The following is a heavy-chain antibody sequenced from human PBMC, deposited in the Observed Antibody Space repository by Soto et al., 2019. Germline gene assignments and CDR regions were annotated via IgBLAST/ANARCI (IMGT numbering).Heavy chain of an antibody. CDR2: IQYSGNT. Sequence: SETLSLTCSVSGGPTSSYYWSWIRQPPGKGLEWIGYIQYSGNTNYNPSLESRVTMSVDTSKNQFSLKLSSVTAADTAVYYCARAKWLAVMMDVWGQGTTVT. J-gene: IGHJ6*02. CDR1: GGPTSSYY. CDR3: ARAKWLAVMMDV. V-gene: IGHV4-59*01. D-gene: IGHD6-19*01.